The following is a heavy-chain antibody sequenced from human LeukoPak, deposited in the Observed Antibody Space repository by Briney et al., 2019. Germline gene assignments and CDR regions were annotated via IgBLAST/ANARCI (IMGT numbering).Heavy chain of an antibody. V-gene: IGHV7-4-1*02. CDR3: ARVRSWGYYYYGMDV. J-gene: IGHJ6*02. CDR1: GYTFTSYA. Sequence: ASVKVSCKASGYTFTSYAMNWVRQAPGQGLEWMGWINTNTGNPTYAQGFTGRFVFSLDTSVSTAYLQISSLKAEDTAVYCCARVRSWGYYYYGMDVWGQGTTVTVSS. CDR2: INTNTGNP. D-gene: IGHD3-16*01.